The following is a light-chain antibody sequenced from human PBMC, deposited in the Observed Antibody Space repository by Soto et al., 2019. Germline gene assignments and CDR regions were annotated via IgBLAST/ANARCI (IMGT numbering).Light chain of an antibody. V-gene: IGKV1-5*01. CDR2: DAS. J-gene: IGKJ1*01. CDR1: QSIRNW. CDR3: QQYNTYWT. Sequence: DIQMTQSPSTLPASVGDRVTITCRASQSIRNWLAWYQQQPGKAPKPLIYDASSLESGVPSRFSGSGSGTEFTLTISSLQPDDFATYYCQQYNTYWTFGQGTKVDIK.